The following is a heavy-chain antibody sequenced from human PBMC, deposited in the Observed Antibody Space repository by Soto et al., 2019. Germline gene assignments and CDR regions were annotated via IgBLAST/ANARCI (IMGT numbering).Heavy chain of an antibody. CDR3: ARDSRSGWDNPEYFQH. D-gene: IGHD6-19*01. Sequence: ASVKVSCKASGYTFTSYGISWVRQAPGQGLEWMGWISAYNGNTNYAQKLQGRVTMTTDTSTSTAYMELRSLRSDDTAVYYCARDSRSGWDNPEYFQHWGQGTLVTVSS. CDR2: ISAYNGNT. J-gene: IGHJ1*01. CDR1: GYTFTSYG. V-gene: IGHV1-18*01.